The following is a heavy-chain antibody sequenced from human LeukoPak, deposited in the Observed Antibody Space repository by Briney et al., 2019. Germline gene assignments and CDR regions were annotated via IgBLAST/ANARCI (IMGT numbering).Heavy chain of an antibody. V-gene: IGHV3-9*01. J-gene: IGHJ6*02. D-gene: IGHD4-17*01. Sequence: HPGRSLRLSCAASGFTFDDYAIHWVRQAPGKGLEWVSGISWNSGSIGYADSVKGRFTISRDNSKNTLYLQMNSLRAEDTAVYYCAKRGSYGDYPHYYYYGMDVWGQGTTVTVSS. CDR2: ISWNSGSI. CDR3: AKRGSYGDYPHYYYYGMDV. CDR1: GFTFDDYA.